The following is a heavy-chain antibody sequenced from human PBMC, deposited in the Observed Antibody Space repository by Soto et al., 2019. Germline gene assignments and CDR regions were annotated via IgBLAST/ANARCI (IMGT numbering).Heavy chain of an antibody. CDR1: GFFFTNFW. Sequence: LRLSCEASGFFFTNFWMHWVRHVPGKGLVWVARIDTSGHSTNYAESVKGRFTISRDNAKNTVSLQMNSLRVEDTGVYYCAKDSWYFDLWSQGSQVTVSS. V-gene: IGHV3-74*01. CDR3: AKDSWYFDL. J-gene: IGHJ4*02. D-gene: IGHD6-13*01. CDR2: IDTSGHST.